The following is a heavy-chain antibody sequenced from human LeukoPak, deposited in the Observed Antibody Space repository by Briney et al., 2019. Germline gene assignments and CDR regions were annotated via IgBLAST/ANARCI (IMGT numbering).Heavy chain of an antibody. Sequence: GGSLRLSCAASGFTFSSYAMHWVRQAPGKGLEWVAVISYDGSNKYYADSVKGRFTISRDNSKNTLYLQMNSLRAEDTAVYYCARGGSSWHQLLDYWGQGTLVTVSS. CDR2: ISYDGSNK. CDR3: ARGGSSWHQLLDY. J-gene: IGHJ4*02. V-gene: IGHV3-30*04. D-gene: IGHD6-13*01. CDR1: GFTFSSYA.